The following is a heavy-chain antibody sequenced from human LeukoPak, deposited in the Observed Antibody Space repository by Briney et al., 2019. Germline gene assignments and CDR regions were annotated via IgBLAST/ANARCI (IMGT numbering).Heavy chain of an antibody. CDR2: IYSTGST. CDR1: GGSISSYY. D-gene: IGHD1-14*01. V-gene: IGHV4-59*01. Sequence: PSETLSLTCTVSGGSISSYYWSWIRQPPGKGLEWIGYIYSTGSTNYNPSLKSRVTISADTSKNQFSLKLSSVTAADTAVYYCARHGTISSESYFDYWGQGALVTVSS. CDR3: ARHGTISSESYFDY. J-gene: IGHJ4*02.